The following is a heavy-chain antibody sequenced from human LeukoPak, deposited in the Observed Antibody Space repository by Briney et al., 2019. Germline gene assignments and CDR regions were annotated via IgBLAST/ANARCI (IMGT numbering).Heavy chain of an antibody. Sequence: PGGSLRLSCAASGLTVSDNFMSWVRQAPGKGLEWVSVLYRGGNTYYADSVRGRFTIYRDNFKNMVYLQMNSLTAEDTAVYYCARDRIEGATSDFDYWGQGTLVTVSS. V-gene: IGHV3-66*01. J-gene: IGHJ4*02. CDR3: ARDRIEGATSDFDY. D-gene: IGHD2-21*01. CDR2: LYRGGNT. CDR1: GLTVSDNF.